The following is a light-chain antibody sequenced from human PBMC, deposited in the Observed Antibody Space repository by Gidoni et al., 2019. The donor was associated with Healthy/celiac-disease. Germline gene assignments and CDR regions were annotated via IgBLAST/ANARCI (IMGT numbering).Light chain of an antibody. CDR3: QQRGNWPLT. J-gene: IGKJ4*01. V-gene: IGKV3-11*01. Sequence: DIVLTQSPATLSLSPGESATLSCRAIQSVGSYLAWYQQKPGQAPRLLIYDASNRATGIPARFSGSGSGTDFTLTISSLEPEDFAVYYCQQRGNWPLTFGGGTKVEIK. CDR2: DAS. CDR1: QSVGSY.